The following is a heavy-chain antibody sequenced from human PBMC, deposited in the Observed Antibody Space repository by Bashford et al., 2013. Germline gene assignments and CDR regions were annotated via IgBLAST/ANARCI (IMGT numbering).Heavy chain of an antibody. CDR3: ARGTSNENWFDP. V-gene: IGHV4-30-2*06. CDR2: IYHSGAT. J-gene: IGHJ5*02. CDR1: GGSMTSGSFS. Sequence: SETLSLTCVVSGGSMTSGSFSWNWIRQSPGKALEWVGYIYHSGATYYNPSLKSRVTMSLDRSKNQFSLNLNSVTAADTAVYYCARGTSNENWFDPWGQGTLVTVSS. D-gene: IGHD4-11*01.